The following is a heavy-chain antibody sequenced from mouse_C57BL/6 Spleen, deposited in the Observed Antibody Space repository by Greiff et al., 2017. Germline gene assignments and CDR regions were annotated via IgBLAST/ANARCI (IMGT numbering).Heavy chain of an antibody. D-gene: IGHD2-3*01. Sequence: EVQLVESGGGLVKPGGSLKLSCAASGFTFSDYGMHWVRQAPEKGLEWVAYISSGSSTIYYAATVKGRFTISRDNAKNTLFLQMTSLRSEDTAMYYCARSDGYLWFAYWGQGTLVTVSA. J-gene: IGHJ3*01. CDR1: GFTFSDYG. CDR3: ARSDGYLWFAY. CDR2: ISSGSSTI. V-gene: IGHV5-17*01.